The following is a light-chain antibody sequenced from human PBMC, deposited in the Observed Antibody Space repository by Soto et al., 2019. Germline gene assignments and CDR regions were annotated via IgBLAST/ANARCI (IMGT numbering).Light chain of an antibody. V-gene: IGKV2-28*01. J-gene: IGKJ3*01. CDR3: MQGLQTPPI. CDR2: LGS. CDR1: QSLLHSNGYNY. Sequence: EIVMTQSPLSLPVTPGEPASISCRSSQSLLHSNGYNYLDWYLQKPGQSPQVLIYLGSNRASGVPDRVSGSGSGTDFTLKISRVEAEDVGIYYCMQGLQTPPIFGPGTKGDIK.